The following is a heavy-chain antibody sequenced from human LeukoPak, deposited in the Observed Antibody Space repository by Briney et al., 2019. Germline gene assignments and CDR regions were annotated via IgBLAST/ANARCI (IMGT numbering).Heavy chain of an antibody. D-gene: IGHD3-3*01. Sequence: SETLSLTCTVSGGSMSNYYWNWIRQSPGKGLEWIGYVYYSGRANYNPSLNSRVSTSIETSKSQVSLRLSSVTAADTAVYYCARRRDPRRGGYYHFDKWGQGKLVTVSA. CDR2: VYYSGRA. CDR3: ARRRDPRRGGYYHFDK. V-gene: IGHV4-59*08. J-gene: IGHJ4*02. CDR1: GGSMSNYY.